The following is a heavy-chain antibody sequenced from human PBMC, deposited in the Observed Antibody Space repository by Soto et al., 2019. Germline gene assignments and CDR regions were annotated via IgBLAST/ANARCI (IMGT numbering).Heavy chain of an antibody. V-gene: IGHV3-7*03. Sequence: GSLRLSCAASGFALSGYWMTWVRQAPGKGLEWVASINPDGTLKYYVDSVKGRLTISRDNADNPLFLQMISLRVEDTAVYYCARWESGDWYLGIWGQGTLVTVSS. D-gene: IGHD2-21*02. J-gene: IGHJ4*02. CDR2: INPDGTLK. CDR3: ARWESGDWYLGI. CDR1: GFALSGYW.